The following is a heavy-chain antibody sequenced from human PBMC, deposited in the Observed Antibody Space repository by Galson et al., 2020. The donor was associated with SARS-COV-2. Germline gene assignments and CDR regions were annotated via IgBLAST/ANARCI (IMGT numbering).Heavy chain of an antibody. Sequence: SETLSLTCAVYGGSFSGYYWSWIRQPPGKGLEWIGEINHSGSTNYNPSLKSRVTISVDTSKNQFSLKLSSVTAADTAVYYCARGGSYDYVWGSYRSLGVDYWGQGTLVTVSS. D-gene: IGHD3-16*02. CDR2: INHSGST. V-gene: IGHV4-34*01. J-gene: IGHJ4*02. CDR1: GGSFSGYY. CDR3: ARGGSYDYVWGSYRSLGVDY.